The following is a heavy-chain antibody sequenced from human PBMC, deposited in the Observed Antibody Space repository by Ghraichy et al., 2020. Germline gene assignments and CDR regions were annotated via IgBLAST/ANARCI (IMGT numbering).Heavy chain of an antibody. CDR3: ARDRYFDDSGYSDDAFDI. CDR2: IKQDGSEK. V-gene: IGHV3-7*03. Sequence: LSLTCAASGFTFGYYWMSWVRQAPGKGLEWVANIKQDGSEKYYVDSVKGRFTISRDNAKNSLYLQMNSLRAEDTAVYYCARDRYFDDSGYSDDAFDIWGQGTMVTVSS. CDR1: GFTFGYYW. J-gene: IGHJ3*02. D-gene: IGHD3-22*01.